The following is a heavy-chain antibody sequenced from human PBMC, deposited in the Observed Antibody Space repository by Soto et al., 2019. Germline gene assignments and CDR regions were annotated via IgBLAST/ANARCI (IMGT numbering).Heavy chain of an antibody. CDR3: ARSGDSRGYYRV. CDR1: GGTFSSYA. Sequence: VASVKVSCKASGGTFSSYAISWVRQAPGQGLEWMGGIIPIFGTANYAQKFQGRVTITADKSTSTAYMELSSLRSEDTAVYYCARSGDSRGYYRVWGQGTLVTVSS. D-gene: IGHD3-22*01. V-gene: IGHV1-69*06. CDR2: IIPIFGTA. J-gene: IGHJ4*02.